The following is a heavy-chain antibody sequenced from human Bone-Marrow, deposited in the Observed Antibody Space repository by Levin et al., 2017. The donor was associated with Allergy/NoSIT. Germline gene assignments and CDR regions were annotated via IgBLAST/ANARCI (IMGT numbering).Heavy chain of an antibody. CDR2: IYHDGST. V-gene: IGHV4-38-2*02. CDR1: GYSIRSEYY. D-gene: IGHD4-17*01. Sequence: KPGGSLRLSCAVSGYSIRSEYYWGWIRQPPGKGLEWIGYIYHDGSTYYNPSLKSRVTISVDTSKNQFSLKLSSVTAADTAVYFCAREPGDYYFDYWGQGTLVTVSS. CDR3: AREPGDYYFDY. J-gene: IGHJ4*02.